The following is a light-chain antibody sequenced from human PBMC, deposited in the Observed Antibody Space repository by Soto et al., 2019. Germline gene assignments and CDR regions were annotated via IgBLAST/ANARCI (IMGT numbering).Light chain of an antibody. CDR2: GAS. J-gene: IGKJ1*01. Sequence: EIVMTQSPATLSVSPGERATLSCRASQSVSRNLAWYQQKPGQAPRLLIYGASTRATGIPARFSGSGSGTEFTLTISSLQSEEFAVYYCQQYNNWPTFGQGTKVEIK. CDR3: QQYNNWPT. CDR1: QSVSRN. V-gene: IGKV3-15*01.